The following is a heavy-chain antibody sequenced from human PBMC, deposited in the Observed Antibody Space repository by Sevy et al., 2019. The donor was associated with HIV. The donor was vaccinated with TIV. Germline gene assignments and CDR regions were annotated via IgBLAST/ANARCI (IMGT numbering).Heavy chain of an antibody. Sequence: GGSLRLSCAASGFTFSNSWMNWVRQAPGKGLEWVGRIKTKTDGGTADYAEPVKGRFTISRDDSKNTLYLQMTSLKTEDTAVYFCTTANWNYYFHYWGQGTLVTVSS. J-gene: IGHJ4*02. CDR2: IKTKTDGGTA. V-gene: IGHV3-15*01. D-gene: IGHD1-7*01. CDR3: TTANWNYYFHY. CDR1: GFTFSNSW.